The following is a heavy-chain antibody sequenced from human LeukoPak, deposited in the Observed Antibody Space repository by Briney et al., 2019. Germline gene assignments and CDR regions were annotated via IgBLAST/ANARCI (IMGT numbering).Heavy chain of an antibody. J-gene: IGHJ4*02. V-gene: IGHV3-15*01. Sequence: PGGSLRLSCAASGFSFMNAWMIWVRQAPGKGLEWVGRIKSNADGGTPDYAAPARGRFTIPRDDSKNTLYLQMNSLKTEDTAVYYCTTFYHEYSPHWGRGTLVTVSS. CDR2: IKSNADGGTP. CDR1: GFSFMNAW. CDR3: TTFYHEYSPH. D-gene: IGHD2/OR15-2a*01.